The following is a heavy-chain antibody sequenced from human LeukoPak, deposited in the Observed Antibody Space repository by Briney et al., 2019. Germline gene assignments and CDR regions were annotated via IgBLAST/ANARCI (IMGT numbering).Heavy chain of an antibody. V-gene: IGHV3-30-3*01. J-gene: IGHJ4*02. Sequence: GGSLRLSCAASGFTFTSYAMNWVRQAPGKGLEWGALISYDGSNKYYADSMKGRFTISRDNSKNTVYLQLSSLRGDDTAVYYCAREVGMSGLNYWGQGTLVTVSS. CDR2: ISYDGSNK. D-gene: IGHD3-3*01. CDR3: AREVGMSGLNY. CDR1: GFTFTSYA.